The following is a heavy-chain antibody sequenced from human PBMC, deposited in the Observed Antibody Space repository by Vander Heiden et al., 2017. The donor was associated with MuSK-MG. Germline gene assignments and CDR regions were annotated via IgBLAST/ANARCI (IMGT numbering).Heavy chain of an antibody. V-gene: IGHV3-49*03. Sequence: EVQLVESGGGLVQPGPSLRLSCTVCAFTVGDHAMSWFRQAPGKGLEWVGFIRSKAYTGTTDYAASVQGRFTISRDDSRSIAYLQMNSLKIEDTAVYYCSRARRLNYGGNIHYYMDVWGKGTTVIVSS. D-gene: IGHD4-17*01. CDR3: SRARRLNYGGNIHYYMDV. J-gene: IGHJ6*03. CDR2: IRSKAYTGTT. CDR1: AFTVGDHA.